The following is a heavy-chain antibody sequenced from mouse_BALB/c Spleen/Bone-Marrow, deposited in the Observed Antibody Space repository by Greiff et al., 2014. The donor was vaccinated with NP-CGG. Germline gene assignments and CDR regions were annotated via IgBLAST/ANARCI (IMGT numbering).Heavy chain of an antibody. J-gene: IGHJ4*01. CDR1: GYTFTSYY. CDR2: IYPGNVNT. V-gene: IGHV1S56*01. D-gene: IGHD4-1*01. CDR3: ARGDWDEDYAMDY. Sequence: VQLQQSGPELVKPGASVRISCKASGYTFTSYYIHWVKQRPGQGLEWIGWIYPGNVNTKYNEKFKGKATLTADKSSSTAYMQLSSLTSEDSAVYFCARGDWDEDYAMDYWGQGTSVTVSS.